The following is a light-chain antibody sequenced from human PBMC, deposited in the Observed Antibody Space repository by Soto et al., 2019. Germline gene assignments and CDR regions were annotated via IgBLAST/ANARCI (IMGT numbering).Light chain of an antibody. CDR3: MQGTHWPWT. CDR2: MIS. J-gene: IGKJ1*01. Sequence: DVVMTQSPLSLSVTPGQPASISCRSTQGLVYSDGNTYLNWFHQRPGQSPRRLIYMISNRDSGVPDRDSGSGSGPDFPLTISRVEAEDVGVYYCMQGTHWPWTFGQGTRVE. CDR1: QGLVYSDGNTY. V-gene: IGKV2-30*01.